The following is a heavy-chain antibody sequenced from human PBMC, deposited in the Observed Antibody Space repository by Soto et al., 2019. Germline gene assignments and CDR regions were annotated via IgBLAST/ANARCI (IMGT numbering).Heavy chain of an antibody. CDR3: AAEGVANPGI. V-gene: IGHV1-69*01. J-gene: IGHJ4*02. CDR1: GGTFSSYA. CDR2: IIPIFGTA. D-gene: IGHD3-10*01. Sequence: QVQLVQSGAAVKKPGSSVKVSCKASGGTFSSYAISWVRQAPGQGLEWVGVIIPIFGTANYAQKLQGRVTITADESTSTAYMELSSLRAEDTAVYYCAAEGVANPGIWGQGTLVTVSS.